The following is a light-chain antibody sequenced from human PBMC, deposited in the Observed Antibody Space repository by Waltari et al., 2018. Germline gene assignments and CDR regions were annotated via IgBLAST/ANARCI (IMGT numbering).Light chain of an antibody. V-gene: IGKV3-15*01. Sequence: EIVMTQSPATLSVSPGKRATLSCRASQSVSDKLAWYQQQPGQAPRLLIYGASKRASGIPDRFSGSGSGTEFTLTISSLQSEDFALYYCQQYNVWPRTFGPGTKVDIK. CDR2: GAS. CDR1: QSVSDK. CDR3: QQYNVWPRT. J-gene: IGKJ3*01.